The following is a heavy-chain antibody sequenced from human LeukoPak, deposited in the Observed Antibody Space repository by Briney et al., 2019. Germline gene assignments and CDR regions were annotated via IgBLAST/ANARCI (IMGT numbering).Heavy chain of an antibody. D-gene: IGHD3-22*01. CDR2: VYYSGNT. CDR3: ARESKTTINMMVAARGAFEI. Sequence: SETLSLTCNVSGGSMSSSSYYWGWIRQPPGKGLEWIGSVYYSGNTYYNPSLKSRITISGDTSKNQFSLKLRSVTAADTAVYYCARESKTTINMMVAARGAFEIWGQGTMVTVSS. V-gene: IGHV4-39*07. CDR1: GGSMSSSSYY. J-gene: IGHJ3*02.